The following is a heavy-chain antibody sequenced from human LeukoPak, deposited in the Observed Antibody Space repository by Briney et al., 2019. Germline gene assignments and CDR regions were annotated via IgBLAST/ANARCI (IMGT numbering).Heavy chain of an antibody. CDR1: GFTFDDYG. V-gene: IGHV3-20*04. J-gene: IGHJ4*02. CDR3: TQDLVPYDTSGYYSR. Sequence: GGSLRLSCAASGFTFDDYGMSWVRQAPGKGLEWVSSINWNGGSRGYADSVKGRFTISRDNAKNSLYLQMNSLISEDTALYYCTQDLVPYDTSGYYSRWGQGTLVTVSS. D-gene: IGHD3-22*01. CDR2: INWNGGSR.